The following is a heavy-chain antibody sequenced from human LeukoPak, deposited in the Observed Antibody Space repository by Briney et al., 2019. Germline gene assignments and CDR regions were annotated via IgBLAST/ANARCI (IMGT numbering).Heavy chain of an antibody. V-gene: IGHV1-3*01. CDR1: GYTFTSYA. D-gene: IGHD6-13*01. CDR2: INAGNGNT. Sequence: ASVKVSCKASGYTFTSYAMHWVRQAPGQRLEWMGWINAGNGNTKYSQKFQGRVTIIRDTSASTAYMELSSLRSEDTAVYYCAREGSSSWYYFDYWGQGTLVTVSS. J-gene: IGHJ4*02. CDR3: AREGSSSWYYFDY.